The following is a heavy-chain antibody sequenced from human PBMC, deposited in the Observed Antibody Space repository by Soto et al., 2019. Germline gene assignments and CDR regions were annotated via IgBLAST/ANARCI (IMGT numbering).Heavy chain of an antibody. CDR1: GGSISSNNYF. Sequence: SETLSLTCTVSGGSISSNNYFWGWIRQPPGKALEWIGSISYSGRTYYTPSLKSRVTISVDTSKNQFSLKLSSVTAADTAVYYCARTPLLWGQGTLVTVSS. D-gene: IGHD1-26*01. V-gene: IGHV4-39*07. CDR3: ARTPLL. CDR2: ISYSGRT. J-gene: IGHJ4*02.